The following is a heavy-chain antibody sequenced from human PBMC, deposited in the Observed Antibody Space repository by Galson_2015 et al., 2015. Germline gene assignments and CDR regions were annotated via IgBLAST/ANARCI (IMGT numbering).Heavy chain of an antibody. D-gene: IGHD6-6*01. CDR3: AHSPKLGSSDWLVP. CDR1: GFSLSTSGVG. CDR2: IYWDDDK. J-gene: IGHJ5*02. V-gene: IGHV2-5*02. Sequence: PALVKPTQTLTLTCTFSGFSLSTSGVGVGWIRQPPGKALEWLALIYWDDDKRYSPSLKSRLTITKDTSKNQVVLTMTNMDPVDTATYYGAHSPKLGSSDWLVPWGQGTLVTVSS.